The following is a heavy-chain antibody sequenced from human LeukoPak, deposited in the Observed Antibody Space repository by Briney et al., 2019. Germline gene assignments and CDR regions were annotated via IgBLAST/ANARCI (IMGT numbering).Heavy chain of an antibody. J-gene: IGHJ4*02. CDR1: GFTFSTYW. CDR3: ARDYAVSPDY. V-gene: IGHV3-74*03. Sequence: GGSLRLSCTASGFTFSTYWINWVRHSPGKGLVWVALINGDGSTTTHAASVKGRFTISRDNAKNTAYLQMNSLRDEDTAVYYCARDYAVSPDYWGQGTLVTVSA. D-gene: IGHD3-16*01. CDR2: INGDGSTT.